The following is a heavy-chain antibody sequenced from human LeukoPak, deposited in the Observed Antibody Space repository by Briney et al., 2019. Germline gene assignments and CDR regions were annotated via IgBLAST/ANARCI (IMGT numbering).Heavy chain of an antibody. CDR1: GGSISSYY. Sequence: PSETLSLICTVSGGSISSYYWSWIRQPPGKGLEWIGYIYYSGSTNYNPSLKSRVTISVDTSKNQFSLKLSSVTAADTAVYYCARHEEQLWAWFDPWGQGTLVTVSS. CDR3: ARHEEQLWAWFDP. CDR2: IYYSGST. V-gene: IGHV4-59*08. D-gene: IGHD5-18*01. J-gene: IGHJ5*02.